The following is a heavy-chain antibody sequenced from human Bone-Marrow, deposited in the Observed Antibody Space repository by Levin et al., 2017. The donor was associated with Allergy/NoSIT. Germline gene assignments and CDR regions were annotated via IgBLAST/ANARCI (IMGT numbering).Heavy chain of an antibody. Sequence: GGSLRLSCTTSGFTFGDYALSWVRQAPGKGLEWVGFISSKAFGGTTEYATSVKGRFTISRDDSKSIAYLQMNSLKIEDTALYYCTSIVNWGQGTLVTVSS. V-gene: IGHV3-49*04. CDR3: TSIVN. CDR2: ISSKAFGGTT. CDR1: GFTFGDYA. D-gene: IGHD3-16*02. J-gene: IGHJ4*02.